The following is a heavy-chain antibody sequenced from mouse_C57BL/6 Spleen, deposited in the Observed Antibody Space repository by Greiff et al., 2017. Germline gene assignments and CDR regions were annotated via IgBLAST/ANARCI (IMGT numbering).Heavy chain of an antibody. Sequence: VQLQQSGAELVRPGTSVKMSCKASGYTFTNYWIGWAKQRPGHGLEWIGDIYPGGGYTNYNEKFKGKATLTADTSSSTAYMQFSSLTSEDSAIYSCARSRASGSSPYYFEVWGTGTTLTVSS. D-gene: IGHD1-1*01. CDR2: IYPGGGYT. CDR1: GYTFTNYW. CDR3: ARSRASGSSPYYFEV. J-gene: IGHJ2*01. V-gene: IGHV1-63*01.